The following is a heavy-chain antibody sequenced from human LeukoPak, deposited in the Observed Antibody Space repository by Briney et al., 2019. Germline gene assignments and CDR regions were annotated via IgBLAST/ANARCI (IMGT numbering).Heavy chain of an antibody. CDR2: IIPIFGTA. D-gene: IGHD4-17*01. CDR3: ARNKGNDYGDSRFDY. J-gene: IGHJ4*02. V-gene: IGHV1-69*13. CDR1: GGTFSSYA. Sequence: SVKVSCKASGGTFSSYAISWVRQAPGQGLEWMGGIIPIFGTANYAQKFQGRVTITADESTSTAYMELSSLRPEDTAVYYCARNKGNDYGDSRFDYWGQGTLVTVSS.